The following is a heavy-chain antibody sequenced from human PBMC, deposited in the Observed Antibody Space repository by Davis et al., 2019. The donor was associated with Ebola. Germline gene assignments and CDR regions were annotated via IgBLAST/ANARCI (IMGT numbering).Heavy chain of an antibody. Sequence: AASVKVSCKASGYTFTSYYMHWVRQAPGQGLEWMGIINPSGGSTSYAQKFQGRVTMTRDTSTSTVYMELSSLRSEDTAVYYCARAGGWTYDSSGYETIWDYWGQGTLVTVSS. J-gene: IGHJ4*02. CDR1: GYTFTSYY. V-gene: IGHV1-46*01. CDR2: INPSGGST. D-gene: IGHD3-22*01. CDR3: ARAGGWTYDSSGYETIWDY.